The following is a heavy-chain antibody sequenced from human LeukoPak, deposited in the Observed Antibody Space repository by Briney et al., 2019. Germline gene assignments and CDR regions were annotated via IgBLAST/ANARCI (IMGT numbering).Heavy chain of an antibody. Sequence: PSETLSLTCTVSGGSISSSSYYWGWIRQPPGKGLEWIGSIYYCGSTYYNPSLKSRVTISVDTSKNQFSLNLSSVTAADTAVYYCARLYYDSSGYYQICYFDYWGQGTLVTVSS. V-gene: IGHV4-39*01. CDR2: IYYCGST. D-gene: IGHD3-22*01. CDR3: ARLYYDSSGYYQICYFDY. CDR1: GGSISSSSYY. J-gene: IGHJ4*02.